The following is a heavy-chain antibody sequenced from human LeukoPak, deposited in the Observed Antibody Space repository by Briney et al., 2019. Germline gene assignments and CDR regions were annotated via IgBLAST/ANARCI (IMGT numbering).Heavy chain of an antibody. CDR3: ARDSASGSSWHFDY. CDR1: IGSISSSKW. Sequence: SETLSLTCSVSIGSISSSKWWSWVRQSPVKGLEWIGEIYLYGTTNYNPSLKSRVAISVDESKNQISLKLTSVTAADTAVYYCARDSASGSSWHFDYWGQGTLVTVSS. J-gene: IGHJ4*02. D-gene: IGHD6-13*01. V-gene: IGHV4-4*02. CDR2: IYLYGTT.